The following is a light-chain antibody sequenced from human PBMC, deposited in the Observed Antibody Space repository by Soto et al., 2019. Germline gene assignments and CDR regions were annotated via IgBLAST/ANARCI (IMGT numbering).Light chain of an antibody. CDR3: EAWNDRVNGV. V-gene: IGLV1-44*01. J-gene: IGLJ3*02. CDR1: SSNIGSNT. CDR2: SNN. Sequence: QLVLTQPPSASGTPGQRVTISCSGSSSNIGSNTVNWYQQLPGTAPKLLIYSNNQRPSGVPDRFSGSKSGTSASLAISGLQSEDEADYYCEAWNDRVNGVFGGGTKLTVL.